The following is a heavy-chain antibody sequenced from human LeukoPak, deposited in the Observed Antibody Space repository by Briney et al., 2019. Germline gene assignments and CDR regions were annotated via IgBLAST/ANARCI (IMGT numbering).Heavy chain of an antibody. CDR2: IYPGDSDT. D-gene: IGHD5-24*01. CDR3: ARQNRYGYNPSRAFDI. V-gene: IGHV5-51*01. CDR1: GYSFTSYW. Sequence: GESLKISCKGSGYSFTSYWIGWVRQMPGKGLEWMGIIYPGDSDTRYSPSFQGQVTISADKSISTAYLQWSSLKASDTAMYYCARQNRYGYNPSRAFDIWGQGTMVTVSS. J-gene: IGHJ3*02.